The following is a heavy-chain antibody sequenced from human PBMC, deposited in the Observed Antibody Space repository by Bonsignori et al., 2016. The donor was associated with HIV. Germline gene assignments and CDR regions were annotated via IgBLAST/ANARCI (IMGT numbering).Heavy chain of an antibody. Sequence: ASVKVSCKASGYTFTSYYMHWVRQAPGQGLEWMGIINPSGGSTSYAQKFQGRVTMTRDTSTSTVYMELSSLRSEDMAVYYCARDGGDPHPIDYWGQGTLVTVSS. D-gene: IGHD3-16*01. J-gene: IGHJ4*02. CDR3: ARDGGDPHPIDY. CDR2: INPSGGST. CDR1: GYTFTSYY. V-gene: IGHV1-46*01.